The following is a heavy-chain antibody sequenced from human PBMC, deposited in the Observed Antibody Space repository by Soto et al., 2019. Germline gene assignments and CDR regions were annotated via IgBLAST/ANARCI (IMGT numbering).Heavy chain of an antibody. CDR1: GGSISSGGYY. CDR3: ARAPIYGDYRPPPWKFDP. J-gene: IGHJ5*02. D-gene: IGHD4-17*01. Sequence: PSETLSLTCTVSGGSISSGGYYWSWIRQHPGKGLEWIGYIYYSGSTYYNPSLKSRVTISVDTSKNQFSLKLSSVTAADTAVYYCARAPIYGDYRPPPWKFDPWGQGTLVTVSS. V-gene: IGHV4-31*03. CDR2: IYYSGST.